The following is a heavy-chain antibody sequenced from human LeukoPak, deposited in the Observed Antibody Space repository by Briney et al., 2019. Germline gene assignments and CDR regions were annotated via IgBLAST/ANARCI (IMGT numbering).Heavy chain of an antibody. CDR1: GGTFSSYA. Sequence: EASVKVSCKASGGTFSSYAISWVRQAPGQGLEWMGGIIPIFGTANYAQKFQGRVTITADESTSTAYMELSSLRSEDTAVYYCARDGLRRYDFWSGSTRYYYYYYMDVWGKGTTVTVSS. V-gene: IGHV1-69*13. D-gene: IGHD3-3*01. CDR2: IIPIFGTA. CDR3: ARDGLRRYDFWSGSTRYYYYYYMDV. J-gene: IGHJ6*03.